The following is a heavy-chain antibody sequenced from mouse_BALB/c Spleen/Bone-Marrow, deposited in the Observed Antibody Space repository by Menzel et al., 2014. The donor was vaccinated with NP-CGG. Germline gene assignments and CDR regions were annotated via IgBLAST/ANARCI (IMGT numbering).Heavy chain of an antibody. CDR1: GYTFTSYY. D-gene: IGHD2-10*01. Sequence: VQLQQSGAELVKPGASVKLSCKASGYTFTSYYLYWVKQRPGQGLEWIGEINPSNGDTNFNERFKSKASLTVDKSSSTAYMQLNSLTSEDSAVYYCTRRSLLSDYYSMDYWGQGTSVTVSS. J-gene: IGHJ4*01. CDR2: INPSNGDT. V-gene: IGHV1S81*02. CDR3: TRRSLLSDYYSMDY.